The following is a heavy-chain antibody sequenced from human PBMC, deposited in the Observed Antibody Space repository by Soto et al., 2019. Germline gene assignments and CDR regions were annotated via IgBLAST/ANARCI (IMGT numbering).Heavy chain of an antibody. CDR1: GGSLSSGDYY. J-gene: IGHJ5*02. CDR2: IYYSGST. D-gene: IGHD6-13*01. CDR3: ARGRSSRYNWFDP. Sequence: SETLSLTCTVSGGSLSSGDYYWSWIRQPPGKGLEWIGYIYYSGSTYYNPSLKSRVTISVDTSKNQFSLKLSSVTAADTAVYYCARGRSSRYNWFDPWGQGTLVTVSS. V-gene: IGHV4-30-4*01.